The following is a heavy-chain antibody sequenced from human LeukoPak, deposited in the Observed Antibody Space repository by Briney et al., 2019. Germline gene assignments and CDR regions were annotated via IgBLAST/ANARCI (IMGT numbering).Heavy chain of an antibody. J-gene: IGHJ4*02. Sequence: PSETLSLTCTVSGGSISSYNWSWIRQPAGKGLEWIGRIYTSGSTNYNPSLKSRVTMSVDTSKNQFSLKLSSVTAADTAVYYCARGYSGSKALLLSYFDYWGQGTLVTVSS. V-gene: IGHV4-4*07. CDR1: GGSISSYN. CDR3: ARGYSGSKALLLSYFDY. CDR2: IYTSGST. D-gene: IGHD1-26*01.